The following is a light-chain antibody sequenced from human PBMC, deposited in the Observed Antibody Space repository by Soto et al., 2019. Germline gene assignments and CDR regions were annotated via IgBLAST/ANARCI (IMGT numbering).Light chain of an antibody. CDR2: DVS. J-gene: IGLJ1*01. CDR3: SSYTSSSTRV. CDR1: SSDDGGYNY. Sequence: QSALTQPASVSGSPGQSITISCTGTSSDDGGYNYVSWYQQHPGQAPKLMIYDVSNRRSGVSNRFSGSKSGNTAYLTISGLQAEDEADYYCSSYTSSSTRVFGTGTKFTVL. V-gene: IGLV2-14*01.